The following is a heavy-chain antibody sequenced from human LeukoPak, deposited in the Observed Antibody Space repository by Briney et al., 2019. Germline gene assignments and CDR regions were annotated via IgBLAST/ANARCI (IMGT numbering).Heavy chain of an antibody. CDR3: ARNYGYYYGMDV. D-gene: IGHD3-16*01. J-gene: IGHJ6*02. Sequence: GGSLRLSCAASGFTFSNYWMHWVRQAPGKGLVWVSRINSDGSSGSYADPVKGRFTISRDNAKNTLYMQMNSLRAEDTAVYYCARNYGYYYGMDVWGQGTTVTVSS. CDR1: GFTFSNYW. CDR2: INSDGSSG. V-gene: IGHV3-74*01.